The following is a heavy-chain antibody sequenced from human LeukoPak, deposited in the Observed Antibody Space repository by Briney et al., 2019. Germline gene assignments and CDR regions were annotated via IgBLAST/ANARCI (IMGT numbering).Heavy chain of an antibody. Sequence: GGSLRLSCAASGFIFSTYNMNWVRQAPGKGLEWVSYISSSSSTIYYADSVKGRFTISRDNAKTSLYLHMNSLRAEDTAVYYCARDGVPAARDLWGQGTMVIVSS. J-gene: IGHJ3*01. D-gene: IGHD2-2*01. CDR1: GFIFSTYN. CDR3: ARDGVPAARDL. CDR2: ISSSSSTI. V-gene: IGHV3-48*01.